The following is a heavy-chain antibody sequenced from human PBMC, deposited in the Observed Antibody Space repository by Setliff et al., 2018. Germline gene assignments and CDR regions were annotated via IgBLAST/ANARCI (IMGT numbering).Heavy chain of an antibody. CDR3: AGHFYPPDFFAH. CDR1: GVDVIERLYY. CDR2: RYYTGTT. Sequence: SETLSLTCSASGVDVIERLYYWSWVRQPPGKGLEWIGTRYYTGTTFYNPSLESRVAVSLDASEKKFSLNLRSVTTADTAVYYCAGHFYPPDFFAHWGQGLLVTVSS. D-gene: IGHD3-3*01. V-gene: IGHV4-39*01. J-gene: IGHJ4*02.